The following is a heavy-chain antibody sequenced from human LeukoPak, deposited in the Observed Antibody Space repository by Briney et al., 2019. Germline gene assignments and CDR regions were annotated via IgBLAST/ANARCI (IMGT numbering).Heavy chain of an antibody. CDR1: GYNFISYY. CDR3: AREDVVLVDAVRYYYYGMDV. D-gene: IGHD2-8*01. Sequence: ASVKVSCKASGYNFISYYMHWVRQAPGQGLEWMGIINPSGGSTCYAQKFQDRVTMTRDTSTSTVYMELSSLKSEDTAVYYCAREDVVLVDAVRYYYYGMDVWGQGTTVTVSS. V-gene: IGHV1-46*01. CDR2: INPSGGST. J-gene: IGHJ6*02.